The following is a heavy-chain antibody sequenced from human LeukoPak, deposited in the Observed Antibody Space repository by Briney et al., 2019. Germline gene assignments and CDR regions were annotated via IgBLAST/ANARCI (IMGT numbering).Heavy chain of an antibody. J-gene: IGHJ4*02. CDR1: GVTFSSYG. D-gene: IGHD5-12*01. CDR3: TTKVIRGNSGDDYDD. V-gene: IGHV3-30*03. CDR2: ISSDGNDK. Sequence: KSGGSLRLSCAASGVTFSSYGKHWVRQAPGKGLEWVALISSDGNDKLYGDSVKGRFTISRDDSKSTLYLQMNSLRAEDTAVYYCTTKVIRGNSGDDYDDWGQGTLVTVSS.